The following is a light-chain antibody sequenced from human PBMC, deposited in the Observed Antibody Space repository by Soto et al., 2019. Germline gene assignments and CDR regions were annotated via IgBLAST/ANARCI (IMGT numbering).Light chain of an antibody. CDR3: QQLDNWPPGWP. CDR2: GAS. CDR1: QSISNY. V-gene: IGKV3-15*01. Sequence: EIVLTQSTATLSLSPGERATVSXXASQSISNYLAWYQQKPGQAPRLLXXGASTRATGVPARFSGSGSGTEFTLTISSLQSEDFAVYYCQQLDNWPPGWPFGQGTKVDIK. J-gene: IGKJ1*01.